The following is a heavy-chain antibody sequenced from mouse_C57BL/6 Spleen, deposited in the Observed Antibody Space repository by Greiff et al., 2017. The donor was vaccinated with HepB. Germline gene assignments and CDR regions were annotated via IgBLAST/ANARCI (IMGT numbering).Heavy chain of an antibody. Sequence: VQLQQSGAELVRPGASVTLSCKASGYTFTDYEMHWVKQTPVHGLEWIGAIDPETGGTAYNQKFKGKAILTADKSSSTAYMELRSLTSEDSAVYYCTRRDYSNYVRFAYWGQGTLVTVSA. J-gene: IGHJ3*01. CDR1: GYTFTDYE. D-gene: IGHD2-5*01. CDR2: IDPETGGT. V-gene: IGHV1-15*01. CDR3: TRRDYSNYVRFAY.